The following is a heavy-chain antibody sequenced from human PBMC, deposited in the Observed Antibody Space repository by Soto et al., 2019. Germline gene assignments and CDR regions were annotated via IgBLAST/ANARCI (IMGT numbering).Heavy chain of an antibody. D-gene: IGHD3-3*01. J-gene: IGHJ5*02. CDR3: ASVDTYDFRSGPNWFDQ. Sequence: GGSLRLSCAASGFTLSSYWMSWVRQAPGKGLEWVANIKQDGSEKYYVDSVKCRFTISRDNAKNSLYLQMNHLNAEDTAVDSCASVDTYDFRSGPNWFDQWGQGTLVTVSS. V-gene: IGHV3-7*01. CDR1: GFTLSSYW. CDR2: IKQDGSEK.